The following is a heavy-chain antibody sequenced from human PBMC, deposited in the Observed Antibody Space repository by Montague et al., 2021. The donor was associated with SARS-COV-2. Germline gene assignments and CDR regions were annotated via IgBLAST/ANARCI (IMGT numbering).Heavy chain of an antibody. D-gene: IGHD1-1*01. CDR1: GDSVSGNSAT. J-gene: IGHJ6*02. Sequence: CAISGDSVSGNSATWNWVRQSPSRGLEWLGRTYYRSKWYNDYAVSVRGRVTINPDTSKNQFSLQLNSVTPEDTAIYYCTSGREGNYNVMDVWGQGTTVTVSS. V-gene: IGHV6-1*01. CDR2: TYYRSKWYN. CDR3: TSGREGNYNVMDV.